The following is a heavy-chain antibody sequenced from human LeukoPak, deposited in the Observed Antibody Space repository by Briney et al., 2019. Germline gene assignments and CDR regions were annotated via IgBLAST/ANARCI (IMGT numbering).Heavy chain of an antibody. V-gene: IGHV3-23*01. J-gene: IGHJ5*02. CDR3: AKERDYYDSSGYYNGGFDP. Sequence: PGGSLRLSCAASGFTFSSYAMSWVRQAPGKGLEWVSAISGSGGSTYYADSVKGRFTISGDNSKNTLYLQMNSQRAEDTAVYYCAKERDYYDSSGYYNGGFDPWGQGTLVTVSS. CDR2: ISGSGGST. CDR1: GFTFSSYA. D-gene: IGHD3-22*01.